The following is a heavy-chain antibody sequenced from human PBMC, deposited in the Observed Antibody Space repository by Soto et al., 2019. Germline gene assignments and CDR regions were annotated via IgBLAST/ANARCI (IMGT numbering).Heavy chain of an antibody. Sequence: QVQLVQSGAEVKKPGSSVKVSCKASGGTFSSYTISRVRQAPGQGLEWMGRIIPILGIANYAQKFQGRVTITADKSTSTAYMELSSLRSEDTAVYYCARGSEGYSSSSGFDYWGQGTLVTVSS. V-gene: IGHV1-69*02. J-gene: IGHJ4*02. CDR2: IIPILGIA. CDR3: ARGSEGYSSSSGFDY. CDR1: GGTFSSYT. D-gene: IGHD6-6*01.